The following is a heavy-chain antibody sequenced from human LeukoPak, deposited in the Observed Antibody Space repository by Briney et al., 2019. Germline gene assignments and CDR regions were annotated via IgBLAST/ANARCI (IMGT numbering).Heavy chain of an antibody. D-gene: IGHD6-19*01. J-gene: IGHJ4*02. Sequence: GGSLRLSCAASGFTFDDYTMHWVRQAPGKGLEWVSLISWDGGTTYYADSVKGRFTISRDNSKNTLYLQMNSLRAEDTAVYYCAKGAHSSGWYRTSDYWGQGTLVTVSS. V-gene: IGHV3-43*01. CDR1: GFTFDDYT. CDR3: AKGAHSSGWYRTSDY. CDR2: ISWDGGTT.